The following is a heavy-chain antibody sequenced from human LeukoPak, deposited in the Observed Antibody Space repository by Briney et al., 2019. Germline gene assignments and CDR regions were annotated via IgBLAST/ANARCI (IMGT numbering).Heavy chain of an antibody. CDR2: IHSDGGST. CDR3: ARIESEMAPSDY. J-gene: IGHJ4*02. Sequence: PGGSLRLSCAASGFTFSSYWMHWVRQAPGKGLVWVSRIHSDGGSTSYADSVMGRFTISRDNAKNSLYLQMNSLRAEDTAVYYCARIESEMAPSDYWGQGTLVTVSS. V-gene: IGHV3-74*01. CDR1: GFTFSSYW. D-gene: IGHD5-24*01.